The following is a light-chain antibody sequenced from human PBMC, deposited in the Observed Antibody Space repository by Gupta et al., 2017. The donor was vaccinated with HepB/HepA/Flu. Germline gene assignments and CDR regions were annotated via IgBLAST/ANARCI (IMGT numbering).Light chain of an antibody. CDR1: QSVSTY. CDR3: HQRSNWPPLT. CDR2: DAS. J-gene: IGKJ4*01. Sequence: EIVLTRSPATLSLSPGERATLSCRASQSVSTYLGWYQQKPGQAPRLLIYDASNRATGIPARFSGSGSGTNFTLTISSLEPEDFAVYYCHQRSNWPPLTFGGGTKVEIK. V-gene: IGKV3-11*01.